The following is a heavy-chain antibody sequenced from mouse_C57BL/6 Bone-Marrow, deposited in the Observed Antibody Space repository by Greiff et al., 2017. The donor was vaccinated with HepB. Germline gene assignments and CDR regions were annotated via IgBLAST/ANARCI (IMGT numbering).Heavy chain of an antibody. CDR3: ARREYGNYWFAY. J-gene: IGHJ3*01. D-gene: IGHD2-1*01. CDR1: GYTFTDYN. V-gene: IGHV1-18*01. CDR2: INPNNGGT. Sequence: EVQLVESGPELVKPGASVKIPCKASGYTFTDYNMDWVKQSHGKSLEWIGDINPNNGGTIYNQKFKGKATLTVEKSSSTAYMELRSLTSEDTAVYYCARREYGNYWFAYWGQGTLVTVSA.